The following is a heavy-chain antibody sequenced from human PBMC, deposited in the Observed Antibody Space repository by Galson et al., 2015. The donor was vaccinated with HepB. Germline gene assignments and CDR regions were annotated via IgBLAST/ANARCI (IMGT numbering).Heavy chain of an antibody. Sequence: SLRLSCAASTFIFSTYSMNWVRQAPGRGLEWVSYISSSSTTIYYADSVKDRFTITRDNAKNSLYLQMNSLRAEDTAVHYCVFLRGNDLKPLDYWGQGTLVTVSS. CDR3: VFLRGNDLKPLDY. CDR2: ISSSSTTI. J-gene: IGHJ4*02. CDR1: TFIFSTYS. D-gene: IGHD4-23*01. V-gene: IGHV3-48*04.